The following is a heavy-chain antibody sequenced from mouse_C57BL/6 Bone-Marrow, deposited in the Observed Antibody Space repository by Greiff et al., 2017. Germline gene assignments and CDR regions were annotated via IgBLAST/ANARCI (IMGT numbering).Heavy chain of an antibody. J-gene: IGHJ2*01. CDR2: IYPRSGNT. CDR1: GYTFTSYG. Sequence: VQLQQSGAELARPGASVKLSCKASGYTFTSYGISWVKQRTGQGLEWIGEIYPRSGNTYYNEKFKGKATLTADKSSSTAYMGLRSLTSEDSAVYFCARVGAYYRDFDYWGQGTTLTVSS. D-gene: IGHD2-14*01. CDR3: ARVGAYYRDFDY. V-gene: IGHV1-81*01.